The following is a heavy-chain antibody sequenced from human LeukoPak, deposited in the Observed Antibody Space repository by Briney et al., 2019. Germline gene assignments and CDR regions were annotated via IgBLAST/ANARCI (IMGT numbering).Heavy chain of an antibody. D-gene: IGHD6-19*01. CDR1: GYTFTNYY. CDR3: ARVGSSGWISVAYFDY. V-gene: IGHV1-3*01. CDR2: INAGNGNT. J-gene: IGHJ4*02. Sequence: GASVKVSCKASGYTFTNYYMHWVRQAPGQRLEWMGWINAGNGNTKYSQKFQGRVTITRDTSASTAYMELSSLRSEDTAVYYCARVGSSGWISVAYFDYWGQGTLVTVSS.